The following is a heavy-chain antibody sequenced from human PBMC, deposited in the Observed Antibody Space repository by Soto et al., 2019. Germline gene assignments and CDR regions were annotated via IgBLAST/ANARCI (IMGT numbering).Heavy chain of an antibody. V-gene: IGHV3-23*01. CDR2: ISGSGGST. CDR1: GFTFSSYA. J-gene: IGHJ5*02. Sequence: GGSLRLSCAASGFTFSSYAMSWVRQAPGKGLEWVSAISGSGGSTYYADSVKGRFTISRDNSKNTLYLQMNSLSAEDTAVYYCAKDPRGGGIAAAGNWFDPWGQGTLVTVSS. CDR3: AKDPRGGGIAAAGNWFDP. D-gene: IGHD6-13*01.